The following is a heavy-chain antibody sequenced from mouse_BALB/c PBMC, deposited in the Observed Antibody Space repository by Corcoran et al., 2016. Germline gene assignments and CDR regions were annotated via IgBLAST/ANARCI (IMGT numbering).Heavy chain of an antibody. CDR2: IDPANGNT. CDR1: GFNIKDTY. CDR3: ANWDWYFDV. V-gene: IGHV14-3*02. D-gene: IGHD4-1*01. Sequence: EVQLQHSGAALVKPGASVKLSCTASGFNIKDTYMHWVKQRPEQGLEWIGRIDPANGNTKYDPKFQGKATITADTSSNTAYLQLSSLTSEDTAVYYCANWDWYFDVWGAGTTVTVSA. J-gene: IGHJ1*01.